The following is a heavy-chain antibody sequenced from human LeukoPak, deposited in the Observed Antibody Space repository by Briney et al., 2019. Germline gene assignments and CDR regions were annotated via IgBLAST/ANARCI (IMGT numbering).Heavy chain of an antibody. CDR3: TTDNNAYYYYMDV. CDR2: IRSKSYSYAT. Sequence: GGSLRLSCVASGFTFSGSAMHWVRQTSGKGLEWVGHIRSKSYSYATGYAASVTGRFTISRDDSKNTLYLQMNSLKTEDTAVYYCTTDNNAYYYYMDVWGKGTTVTVSS. CDR1: GFTFSGSA. J-gene: IGHJ6*03. V-gene: IGHV3-73*01. D-gene: IGHD2-8*01.